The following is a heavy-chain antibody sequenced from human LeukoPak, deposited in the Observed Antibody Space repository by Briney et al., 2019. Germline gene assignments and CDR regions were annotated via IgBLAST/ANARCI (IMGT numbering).Heavy chain of an antibody. V-gene: IGHV1-46*01. CDR3: ARDVVAVAGTLRENYYYYYGMDV. CDR1: GYTFTSYY. D-gene: IGHD6-19*01. Sequence: ASVKVSCKASGYTFTSYYMHWVRQAPGQGLEWMGIINPSGGSTSYAQKFQGGVTMTRDTSASTVYMELSSLRSEDTAVYYCARDVVAVAGTLRENYYYYYGMDVWGQGTTVTVSS. CDR2: INPSGGST. J-gene: IGHJ6*02.